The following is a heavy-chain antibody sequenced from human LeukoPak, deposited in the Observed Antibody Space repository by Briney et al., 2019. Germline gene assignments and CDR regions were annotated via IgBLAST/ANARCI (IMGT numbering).Heavy chain of an antibody. CDR3: SRDRENGGSGYDSKNY. CDR1: GFIFGEYA. D-gene: IGHD5-12*01. V-gene: IGHV3-49*03. J-gene: IGHJ4*02. Sequence: GGSLRLSCTASGFIFGEYAMSWFRQAPGKGLEWVGFIRSKAYGGTTEYAASVKGRFTISRDDSKSIAYLQMNSLKAEDTAVYYCSRDRENGGSGYDSKNYWGQGTLVTVSS. CDR2: IRSKAYGGTT.